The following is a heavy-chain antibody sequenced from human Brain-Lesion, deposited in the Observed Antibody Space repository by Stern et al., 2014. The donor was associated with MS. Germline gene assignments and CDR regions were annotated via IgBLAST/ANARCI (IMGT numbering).Heavy chain of an antibody. CDR3: ARETGGYTYGDTDFFDY. CDR1: GDSISSGSFY. J-gene: IGHJ4*02. CDR2: IYSRGST. V-gene: IGHV4-61*02. Sequence: DQLVESGPGLVKPSQTLSLTCIVSGDSISSGSFYWNWIRQPAGKGLEWIGRIYSRGSTNYTPSLKSRVTISGDTSKNQFSLKVISMTAADTAVYYCARETGGYTYGDTDFFDYWGQGALVTVSS. D-gene: IGHD5-18*01.